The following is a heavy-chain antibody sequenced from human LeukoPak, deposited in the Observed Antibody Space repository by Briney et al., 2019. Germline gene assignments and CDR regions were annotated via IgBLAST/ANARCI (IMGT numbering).Heavy chain of an antibody. CDR3: STLRRDGYNYIDY. J-gene: IGHJ4*02. Sequence: GGSLRLSCAVSGFTFSSYGMHWVRQAPGKGLEWVAFIQYDGSNKYYADSVKGRFTISRDNSKNTLYLQMNSLRAEDTAVYYCSTLRRDGYNYIDYWGQGTLLTVSS. CDR2: IQYDGSNK. V-gene: IGHV3-30*02. CDR1: GFTFSSYG. D-gene: IGHD5-24*01.